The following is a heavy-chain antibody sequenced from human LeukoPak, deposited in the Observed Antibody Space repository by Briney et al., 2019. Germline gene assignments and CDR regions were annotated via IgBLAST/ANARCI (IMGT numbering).Heavy chain of an antibody. V-gene: IGHV4-38-2*02. CDR3: ARVSGGATPYGMDV. Sequence: PSETLSLTCTVSGYSISSGSFWGWIRQPPGKGLEWIGSLYHSGSTYYNQSLKSRVAISADTSKNQLSLKLNSVTAADTAVYYCARVSGGATPYGMDVWGQGTTVTVSS. CDR1: GYSISSGSF. CDR2: LYHSGST. D-gene: IGHD1-26*01. J-gene: IGHJ6*02.